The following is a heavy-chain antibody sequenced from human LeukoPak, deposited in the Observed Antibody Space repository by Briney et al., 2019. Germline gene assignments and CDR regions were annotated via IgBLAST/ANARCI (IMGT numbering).Heavy chain of an antibody. D-gene: IGHD6-13*01. V-gene: IGHV3-43*02. CDR2: ISGDGGST. CDR1: GFTFDDYA. CDR3: VKGIWGSN. J-gene: IGHJ4*02. Sequence: GGSLRLSCAASGFTFDDYAMHWVRHAPGKGLEWVSLISGDGGSTYYADSVKGRFTISRDNSKNSLYLQMNSLRSWDTALGYCVKGIWGSNWGQRTLVTVSS.